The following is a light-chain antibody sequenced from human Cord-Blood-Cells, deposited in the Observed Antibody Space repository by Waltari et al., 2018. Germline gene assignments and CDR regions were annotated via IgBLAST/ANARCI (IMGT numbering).Light chain of an antibody. CDR3: SSYTSSSTLV. CDR2: DVS. V-gene: IGLV2-14*01. Sequence: QSALTQPASVSGSPGQSITISCTGTSSDVGGYNYVSWYQQHPGKAPKLMIYDVSNRPSGFSNRFSGSKSGNTASLTISVLQAEDEADYYCSSYTSSSTLVFGGGTKLTVL. J-gene: IGLJ3*02. CDR1: SSDVGGYNY.